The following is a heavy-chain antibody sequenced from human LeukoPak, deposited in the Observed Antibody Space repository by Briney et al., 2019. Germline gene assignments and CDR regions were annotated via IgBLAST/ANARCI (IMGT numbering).Heavy chain of an antibody. V-gene: IGHV3-23*01. CDR1: GLTFSGSA. CDR3: AKVLVLVSASRYYFDY. CDR2: ISGSGNST. Sequence: GGSLRLSCAASGLTFSGSAMSWVRQAPGKGPEWVSLISGSGNSTYYADSVKGRFTISRDNSKNTLYLQMNSLRAEDAAVYYCAKVLVLVSASRYYFDYWGQGTLVTVSS. D-gene: IGHD2-15*01. J-gene: IGHJ4*02.